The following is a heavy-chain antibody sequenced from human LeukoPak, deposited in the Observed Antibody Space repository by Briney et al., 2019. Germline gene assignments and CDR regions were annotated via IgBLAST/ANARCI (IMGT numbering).Heavy chain of an antibody. V-gene: IGHV3-23*01. D-gene: IGHD3-3*01. J-gene: IGHJ4*02. CDR2: ISDSGGST. CDR3: AKDCSGYYGVFDF. CDR1: GFTFSSYA. Sequence: GGSLRLSCAASGFTFSSYAMSWVRQAPGKGLEWVSAISDSGGSTYYADSVKGRFTISRDNSRNTLSLQMNSLRAEDTAVYYCAKDCSGYYGVFDFWGQGTLVTVSS.